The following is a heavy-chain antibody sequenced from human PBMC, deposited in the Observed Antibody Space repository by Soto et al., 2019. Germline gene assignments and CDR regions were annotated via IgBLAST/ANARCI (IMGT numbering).Heavy chain of an antibody. CDR1: GGTFSSYT. Sequence: SVKVSCKASGGTFSSYTISWVRRAPGEGLEWMGRIIPILGIANYAQKFQGRVTITADKSTSTAYMELSSLRSEDTAVYYCARALGRGGNPNYYYYGMDVWGQGTTVTVSS. CDR2: IIPILGIA. V-gene: IGHV1-69*02. J-gene: IGHJ6*02. CDR3: ARALGRGGNPNYYYYGMDV. D-gene: IGHD2-15*01.